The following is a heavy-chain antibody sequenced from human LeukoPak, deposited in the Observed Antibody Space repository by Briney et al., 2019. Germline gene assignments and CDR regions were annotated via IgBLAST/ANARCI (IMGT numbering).Heavy chain of an antibody. J-gene: IGHJ4*02. CDR3: TRASLVVVTSMGGSDY. CDR2: IRSKAYGGTT. Sequence: GGSLRLSCTASGFTFGDYAMSWFRQAPGKGLEWVGFIRSKAYGGTTEYAASVKGRFTISRDDSKSIAYLQMNSLKTEDTAVYYCTRASLVVVTSMGGSDYWGQGTLVTVSS. D-gene: IGHD2-21*02. V-gene: IGHV3-49*03. CDR1: GFTFGDYA.